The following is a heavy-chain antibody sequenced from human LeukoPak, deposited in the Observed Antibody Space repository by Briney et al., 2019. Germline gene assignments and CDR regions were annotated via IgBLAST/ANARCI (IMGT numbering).Heavy chain of an antibody. V-gene: IGHV3-30*18. CDR3: AKIACSSTSCYRNYYYNMDV. Sequence: PGGSLRLSCAASGFTFSNYGMHWVRQAPGKGLEWVTFISYDESSKYYADSVKGRFTISRDNSKNTLYLQMNSLRAEDMAVYYCAKIACSSTSCYRNYYYNMDVWGQGTTVTVSS. J-gene: IGHJ6*02. CDR1: GFTFSNYG. D-gene: IGHD2-2*02. CDR2: ISYDESSK.